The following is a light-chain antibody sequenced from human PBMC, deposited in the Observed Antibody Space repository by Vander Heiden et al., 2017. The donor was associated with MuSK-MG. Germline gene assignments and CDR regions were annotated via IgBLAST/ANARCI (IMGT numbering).Light chain of an antibody. V-gene: IGKV1-5*01. CDR2: DAS. J-gene: IGKJ1*01. Sequence: DIQMTQSPSTLSASVGDRVTITCRASQSISSWLAWYQQKPGKAPKLMIYDASRLESGVPSRFSGSGSGTEFTLTISSLQPDDFANYYCQQDNSYRTFGQGTKVEIK. CDR1: QSISSW. CDR3: QQDNSYRT.